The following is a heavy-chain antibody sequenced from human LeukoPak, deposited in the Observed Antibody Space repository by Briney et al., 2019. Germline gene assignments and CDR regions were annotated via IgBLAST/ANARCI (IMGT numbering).Heavy chain of an antibody. V-gene: IGHV3-7*01. D-gene: IGHD6-13*01. Sequence: GGSLRLSCAASGFTFSSYWVSWVRQAPGKGLEWVANIKQDGSEKYYVDSVKGRFTISRDNAKNSLYLQMNSLRAEDTAVYYCARDVWGSSWFDYWGQGTLVTVSS. CDR1: GFTFSSYW. J-gene: IGHJ4*02. CDR3: ARDVWGSSWFDY. CDR2: IKQDGSEK.